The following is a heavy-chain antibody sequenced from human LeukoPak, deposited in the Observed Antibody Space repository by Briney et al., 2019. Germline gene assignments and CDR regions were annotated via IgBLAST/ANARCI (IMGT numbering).Heavy chain of an antibody. CDR3: TTTLRSSITIFGVVTRGYFDY. CDR2: IRSKTDGGTT. V-gene: IGHV3-15*01. J-gene: IGHJ4*02. D-gene: IGHD3-3*01. Sequence: GGSLRLSCAASGFTFSNAWMSWVRQAPGKGLEWVGRIRSKTDGGTTEYAAPVKGRFTISRDDSRNTLYLQMNSLKTEDTAVYYCTTTLRSSITIFGVVTRGYFDYWGQGTLVTVSS. CDR1: GFTFSNAW.